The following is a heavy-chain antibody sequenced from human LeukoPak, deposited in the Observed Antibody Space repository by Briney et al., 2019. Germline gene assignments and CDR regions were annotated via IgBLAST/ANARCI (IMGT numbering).Heavy chain of an antibody. D-gene: IGHD2-2*01. CDR1: GFTFSSYW. CDR3: ARDDEYCSSTSCYPNNWFDP. J-gene: IGHJ5*02. V-gene: IGHV3-7*01. Sequence: GGSLRLSCAASGFTFSSYWMSWVRQAPGKGLEWVANIKQDGSEKYYVDSVKGRFTISRDNAKNSPYLQMNSLRAEDTAVYYCARDDEYCSSTSCYPNNWFDPWGQGTLVTVSS. CDR2: IKQDGSEK.